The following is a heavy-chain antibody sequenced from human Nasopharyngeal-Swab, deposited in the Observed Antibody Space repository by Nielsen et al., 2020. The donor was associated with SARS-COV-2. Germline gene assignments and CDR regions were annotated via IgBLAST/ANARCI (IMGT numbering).Heavy chain of an antibody. CDR3: ARESTSEDFDC. D-gene: IGHD1-1*01. CDR1: GFTFSSYW. J-gene: IGHJ5*01. V-gene: IGHV3-7*01. CDR2: IKQDGSEK. Sequence: GESLKISCAASGFTFSSYWMSWVRQAPGKGLEWVANIKQDGSEKYYVDSVKGRFTISGDNAKNSLYLQMNSLRAEDTAVYYCARESTSEDFDCWGQGTLVTVSS.